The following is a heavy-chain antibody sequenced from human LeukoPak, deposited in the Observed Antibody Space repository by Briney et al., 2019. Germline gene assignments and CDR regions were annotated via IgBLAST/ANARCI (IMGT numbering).Heavy chain of an antibody. Sequence: PSETLSLTCTVSGGSISSSSYYWGWIRQPPGKGLEWIGSIYYSGSTYYNPSLKSRVTISVDTSKNQFSLKLSSVTAADTAVYYCARDPVGCSGGSCYPNWFDPWGQGTLVTVSS. V-gene: IGHV4-39*07. D-gene: IGHD2-15*01. CDR3: ARDPVGCSGGSCYPNWFDP. CDR2: IYYSGST. J-gene: IGHJ5*02. CDR1: GGSISSSSYY.